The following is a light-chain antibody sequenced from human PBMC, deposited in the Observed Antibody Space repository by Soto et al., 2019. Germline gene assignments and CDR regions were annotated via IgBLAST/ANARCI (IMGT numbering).Light chain of an antibody. V-gene: IGKV1-39*01. CDR3: LQSYRTPLT. J-gene: IGKJ4*01. CDR1: QSINNY. Sequence: DIQMTQSPCSLSASVGDRVTITCRASQSINNYLSWYQQKPGKAPNLLIFGASTLQSGVPSRFSGSGSGTDFTLTISSLQPEDFATYYCLQSYRTPLTFGGGTKVEIK. CDR2: GAS.